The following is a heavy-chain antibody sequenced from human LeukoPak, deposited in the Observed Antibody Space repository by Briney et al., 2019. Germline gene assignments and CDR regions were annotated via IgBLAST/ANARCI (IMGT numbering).Heavy chain of an antibody. J-gene: IGHJ4*02. V-gene: IGHV3-33*01. CDR2: IWFDGTNE. Sequence: GGSLRLSCVASGFSFSTCAIHWVRQAPGEGLEWVAIIWFDGTNEKYANSVKGRFTISRDNFENTVYLQMNSLRAEDTAVYYCARASGTGSYILDYWGQGTLLTVSP. CDR1: GFSFSTCA. CDR3: ARASGTGSYILDY. D-gene: IGHD1-26*01.